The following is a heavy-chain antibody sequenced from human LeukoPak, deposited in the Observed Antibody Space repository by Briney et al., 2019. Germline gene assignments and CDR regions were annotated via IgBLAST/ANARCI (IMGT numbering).Heavy chain of an antibody. V-gene: IGHV4-34*01. Sequence: SETLSLTCAVYGGSFSGYYWSWIRQPPGKGLEWIGEINHSGSTNYNPSLKSRVTISVDTSKNQFSLKLSSVTAADTAVYYCARAPLRYCSGGSCYSWMYYYGMDVWGQGTTVTVSS. CDR1: GGSFSGYY. CDR2: INHSGST. J-gene: IGHJ6*02. D-gene: IGHD2-15*01. CDR3: ARAPLRYCSGGSCYSWMYYYGMDV.